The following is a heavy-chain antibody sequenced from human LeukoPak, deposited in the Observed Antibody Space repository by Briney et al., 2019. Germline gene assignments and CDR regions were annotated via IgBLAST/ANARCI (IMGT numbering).Heavy chain of an antibody. CDR2: IHYGGST. V-gene: IGHV4-39*07. Sequence: SETLSLTCTVSGGSISSSTYYWGWIRQPPGKGLEWIGSIHYGGSTYYNPSLKSRVTISVDTSKNQFSLQLSSVTAADTAVYYCARDLWFGEKYYWGQGTLVTVSS. J-gene: IGHJ4*02. CDR3: ARDLWFGEKYY. CDR1: GGSISSSTYY. D-gene: IGHD3-10*01.